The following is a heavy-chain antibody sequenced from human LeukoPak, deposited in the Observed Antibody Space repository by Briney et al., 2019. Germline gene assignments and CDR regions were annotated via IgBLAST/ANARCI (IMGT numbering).Heavy chain of an antibody. D-gene: IGHD3-9*01. Sequence: SETLSLTCTVPGGSISSYYWSWIRQPAGKGLEWIGRIYTSGSANYNPSLKSRVTMSVDTPKNQFSLKLSSVTAADTAVYYCAREIRYFDWLLNWFDPWGQGTLVTVSS. CDR1: GGSISSYY. J-gene: IGHJ5*02. CDR3: AREIRYFDWLLNWFDP. CDR2: IYTSGSA. V-gene: IGHV4-4*07.